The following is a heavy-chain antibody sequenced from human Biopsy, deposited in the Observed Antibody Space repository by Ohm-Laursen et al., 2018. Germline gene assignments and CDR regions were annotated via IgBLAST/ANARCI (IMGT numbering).Heavy chain of an antibody. J-gene: IGHJ3*02. CDR2: ISYSGST. V-gene: IGHV4-59*08. CDR3: AKHGSGWTGDDALHI. CDR1: GGSISGSS. D-gene: IGHD6-19*01. Sequence: GTLSLTCTVSGGSISGSSWSWIRQAPGRGLEWVGYISYSGSTSNNPSLKCRITISVDTSKNQISLKVTSVTAADTAVYYCAKHGSGWTGDDALHIWGQGTMVTVSS.